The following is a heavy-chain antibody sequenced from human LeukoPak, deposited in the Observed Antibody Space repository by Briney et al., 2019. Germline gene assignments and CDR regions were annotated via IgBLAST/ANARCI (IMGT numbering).Heavy chain of an antibody. CDR1: GFTFSSYS. Sequence: GGSLRLSCAASGFTFSSYSMNWVRQAPGKGLEWVSSISSSSSYIYYADSVKGRFTISRDNAKNSLYLQMNSLRAEDTAVYYCARADYGDYNSGTYYYYYYYMDVWGKGTTVTVSS. D-gene: IGHD4-17*01. CDR3: ARADYGDYNSGTYYYYYYYMDV. CDR2: ISSSSSYI. J-gene: IGHJ6*03. V-gene: IGHV3-21*01.